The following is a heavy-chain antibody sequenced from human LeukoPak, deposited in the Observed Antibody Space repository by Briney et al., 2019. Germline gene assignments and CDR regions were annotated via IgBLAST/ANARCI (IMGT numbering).Heavy chain of an antibody. CDR3: TREAAAGIDY. D-gene: IGHD6-13*01. Sequence: GTSLRLSCAASGFTFSRLGMQWVRQAPGKGLEWVANIKQDGSEKYYLDSVKGRFTISRDNAKNSLYLQMNSLRAEDTAVYFCTREAAAGIDYWGQGTLVTVSS. CDR2: IKQDGSEK. CDR1: GFTFSRLG. V-gene: IGHV3-7*01. J-gene: IGHJ4*02.